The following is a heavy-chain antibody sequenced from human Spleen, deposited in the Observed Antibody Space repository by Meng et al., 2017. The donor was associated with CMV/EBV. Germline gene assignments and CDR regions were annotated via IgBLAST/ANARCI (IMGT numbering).Heavy chain of an antibody. V-gene: IGHV1-2*02. CDR1: GYTFIGYH. J-gene: IGHJ5*02. CDR2: INPNPNFDDI. CDR3: ARGALRNGPYVWFDP. Sequence: ASVKVSCKASGYTFIGYHIHWVRQAPGQGLEWMGWINPNPNFDDIAYAQKFQGRVTVTRDTSISTAYMELTRLRPDDTAVYYCARGALRNGPYVWFDPWGQGTLVTVSS. D-gene: IGHD2-8*01.